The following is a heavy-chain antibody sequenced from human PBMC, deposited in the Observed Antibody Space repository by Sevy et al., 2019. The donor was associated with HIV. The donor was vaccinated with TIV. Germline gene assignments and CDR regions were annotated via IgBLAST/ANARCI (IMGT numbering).Heavy chain of an antibody. V-gene: IGHV6-1*01. D-gene: IGHD3-22*01. CDR3: AREWDYYDSSGYYDAFDI. CDR1: GDSVSSNSAA. CDR2: TYYRSKWYN. Sequence: SQTLSLTCAISGDSVSSNSAAWNWIRQSPSRGLEWLGRTYYRSKWYNDYAVSVKSRITINPDTSKNQFSLQLNSVTPEDTAVYYCAREWDYYDSSGYYDAFDIWGQRTMVTVSS. J-gene: IGHJ3*02.